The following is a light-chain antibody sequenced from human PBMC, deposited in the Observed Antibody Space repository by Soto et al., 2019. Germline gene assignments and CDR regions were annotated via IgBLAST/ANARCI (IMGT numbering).Light chain of an antibody. J-gene: IGLJ1*01. Sequence: QSVLTQPASVSGSPGQSTTISCTGTSSDVGGYNYVSWYQQHPGKAPKLMIYEVSDRPSGVSNRFSGSKSGNTASLTISGLQAEDEADYSCSSYTITSTYVFGTGTKVTVL. V-gene: IGLV2-14*01. CDR2: EVS. CDR1: SSDVGGYNY. CDR3: SSYTITSTYV.